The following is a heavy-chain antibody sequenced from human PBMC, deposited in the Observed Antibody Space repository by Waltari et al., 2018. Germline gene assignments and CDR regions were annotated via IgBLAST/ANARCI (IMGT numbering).Heavy chain of an antibody. CDR2: INHSGST. Sequence: QVQLQQWGAGLLKPSETLHLTCAVYGGSFSGYSWSWIRQPPGKGLEWIGEINHSGSTNYNPSLKSRVTISVDTSKNQFSLKLSSVTAADTAVYYCARGWGYGDFFDYWGQGTLVTVSS. CDR1: GGSFSGYS. V-gene: IGHV4-34*01. J-gene: IGHJ4*02. CDR3: ARGWGYGDFFDY. D-gene: IGHD4-17*01.